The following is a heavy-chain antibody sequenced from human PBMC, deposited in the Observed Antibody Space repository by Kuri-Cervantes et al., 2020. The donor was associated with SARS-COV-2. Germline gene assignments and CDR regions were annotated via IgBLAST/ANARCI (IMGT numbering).Heavy chain of an antibody. CDR1: GFTVSSNY. CDR2: IYSGGST. Sequence: GESLKIFCAASGFTVSSNYMSWVRQAPGKGLEWVSVIYSGGSTYYADSVKGRFTISRDNSKNTLYLQMNSLRAEDTAVYYCARAGYDFWSGYPNYYYYGMDAWGQGTTVTSSS. V-gene: IGHV3-53*01. J-gene: IGHJ6*02. CDR3: ARAGYDFWSGYPNYYYYGMDA. D-gene: IGHD3-3*01.